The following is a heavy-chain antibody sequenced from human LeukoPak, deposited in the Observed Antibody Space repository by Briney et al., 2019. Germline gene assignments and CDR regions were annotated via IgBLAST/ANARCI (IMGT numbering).Heavy chain of an antibody. J-gene: IGHJ4*02. CDR1: GFTVSSNY. D-gene: IGHD6-19*01. Sequence: GGSLRLSCAASGFTVSSNYMSWVRRAPGKGLEWVSVIYSGGTTYYADSVKGRFTISRDNSKNTLYLQMNSLRAEDTAVYYCANTYSSGWSFDYWGQGTLVAVSS. CDR3: ANTYSSGWSFDY. CDR2: IYSGGTT. V-gene: IGHV3-53*05.